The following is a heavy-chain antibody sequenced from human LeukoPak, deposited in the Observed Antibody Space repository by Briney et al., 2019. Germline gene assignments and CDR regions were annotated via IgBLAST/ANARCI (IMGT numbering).Heavy chain of an antibody. CDR1: AGSISSRNW. D-gene: IGHD6-19*01. J-gene: IGHJ3*02. CDR3: ASGWDMDI. V-gene: IGHV4-4*03. CDR2: MSHSGST. Sequence: PGTLSLTCAVSAGSISSRNWWSWVRQSPGKGLEWIGEMSHSGSTNYNPSLESRVTMSVDKSKNQFSLKLSSVTAADTAVYYCASGWDMDIWGQGTMVTVSS.